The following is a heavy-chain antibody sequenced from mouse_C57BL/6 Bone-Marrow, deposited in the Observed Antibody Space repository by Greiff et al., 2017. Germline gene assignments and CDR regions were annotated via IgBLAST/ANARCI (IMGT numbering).Heavy chain of an antibody. D-gene: IGHD1-1*01. CDR1: GFNIKDDY. CDR3: TWGFITTVVGYYFDY. V-gene: IGHV14-4*01. J-gene: IGHJ2*01. CDR2: IDPENGDT. Sequence: EVQLQQSGAELVRPGASVKLSCTASGFNIKDDYMHWVKQRPEQGLEWIGWIDPENGDTEYASKFQGKATITADTSSNTAYLQLSSLTSEDTAVYYCTWGFITTVVGYYFDYWGQGTTLTVSS.